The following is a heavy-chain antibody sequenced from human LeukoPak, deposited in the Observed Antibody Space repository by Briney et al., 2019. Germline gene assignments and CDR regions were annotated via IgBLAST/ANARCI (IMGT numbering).Heavy chain of an antibody. CDR3: ARDDSSGYYYALGY. Sequence: GGSLRLSCAASGFTFSSYWMSWVRQAPGKGLEWVSSISSSSSYIYYADSVKGRFTISRDNAKNSLYLQMNSLRAEDTAVYYCARDDSSGYYYALGYWGQGTLVTVSS. J-gene: IGHJ4*02. CDR1: GFTFSSYW. D-gene: IGHD3-22*01. V-gene: IGHV3-21*01. CDR2: ISSSSSYI.